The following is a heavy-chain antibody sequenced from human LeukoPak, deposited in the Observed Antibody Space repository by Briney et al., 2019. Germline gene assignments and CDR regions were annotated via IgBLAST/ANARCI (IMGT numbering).Heavy chain of an antibody. Sequence: GGSLRLSCAASGFTFSSYGMHWVRQAPGKGLEWVANIKQDGIEKYYVDSVKGRFTISRDNAKNSLYLQMNSLRAEDTAVYYCAELGITMIGGVWGKGTTVTISS. V-gene: IGHV3-7*01. CDR1: GFTFSSYG. CDR2: IKQDGIEK. CDR3: AELGITMIGGV. J-gene: IGHJ6*04. D-gene: IGHD3-10*02.